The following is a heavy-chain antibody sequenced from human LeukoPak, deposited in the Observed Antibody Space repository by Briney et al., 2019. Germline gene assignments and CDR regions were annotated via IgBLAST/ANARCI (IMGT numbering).Heavy chain of an antibody. CDR2: INPNSGGT. Sequence: ASVKVSCKASGYTFTGSYMHWVRQAPGHGLEWMGWINPNSGGTNYAQKFNGRSTMTRDTSIRTVYMDLSGLTSDDTAIYYCARLVDAFDVWGQRTMVTVSS. CDR3: ARLVDAFDV. CDR1: GYTFTGSY. J-gene: IGHJ3*01. V-gene: IGHV1-2*02.